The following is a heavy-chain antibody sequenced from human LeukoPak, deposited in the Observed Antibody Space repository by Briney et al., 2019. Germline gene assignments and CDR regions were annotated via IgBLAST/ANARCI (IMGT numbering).Heavy chain of an antibody. CDR3: ARAHDWAFDL. Sequence: GGSLRLSCEASGFPFSSYVMSWVRQAPGNGLEWIAYINHNAEMIFYPDFVKGRFTISRDNAKNSLYLQMNALRDEDTAIYYCARAHDWAFDLWGQGTLVTVSS. CDR1: GFPFSSYV. J-gene: IGHJ4*02. CDR2: INHNAEMI. D-gene: IGHD3-9*01. V-gene: IGHV3-48*02.